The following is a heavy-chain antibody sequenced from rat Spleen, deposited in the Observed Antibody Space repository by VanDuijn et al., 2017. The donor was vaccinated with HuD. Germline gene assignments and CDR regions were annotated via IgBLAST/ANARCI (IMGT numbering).Heavy chain of an antibody. Sequence: EVQLVESGGGLMQPGRSLKLSCAASGFTFNKYDMAWVRKAPTKGLEGVASISPSGGSTYYLDSVKGRFPFSRDNAKSTLYLQMDSLRSEDTATYYCARQNYGYNLYFDYWGQGVMVTVSS. CDR3: ARQNYGYNLYFDY. J-gene: IGHJ2*01. D-gene: IGHD1-9*01. CDR2: ISPSGGST. V-gene: IGHV5-25*01. CDR1: GFTFNKYD.